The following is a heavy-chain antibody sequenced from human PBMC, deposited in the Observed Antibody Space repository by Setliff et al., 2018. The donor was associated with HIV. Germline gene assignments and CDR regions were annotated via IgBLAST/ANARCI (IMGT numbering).Heavy chain of an antibody. J-gene: IGHJ4*02. D-gene: IGHD6-13*01. CDR3: ARIGFAAAGKPSNFDY. CDR2: IFTSGST. V-gene: IGHV4-4*09. CDR1: GGSISFYY. Sequence: SETLSLTCSVSGGSISFYYWSWIRQPPGKGLEWMAYIFTSGSTSYNPSVQSRVTISVDTSMNQFSLKLNSVTAADTAMYYCARIGFAAAGKPSNFDYWGQGTLVTVSS.